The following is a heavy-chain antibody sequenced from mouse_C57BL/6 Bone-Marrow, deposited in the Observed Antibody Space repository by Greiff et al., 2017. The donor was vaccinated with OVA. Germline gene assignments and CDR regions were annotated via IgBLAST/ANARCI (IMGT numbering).Heavy chain of an antibody. V-gene: IGHV1-26*01. D-gene: IGHD1-1*01. CDR2: INPNNGGT. CDR3: ARNYYGSSWYFDV. CDR1: GYTFTNYY. J-gene: IGHJ1*03. Sequence: EVQLQQSGPELVKPGASVKISCKASGYTFTNYYMNWVKQSHGKSLEWIGDINPNNGGTSYNQKFKGKATLTVDKSSSPAYMALRNLTSEDSAVYNCARNYYGSSWYFDVWGTGTTVTVSS.